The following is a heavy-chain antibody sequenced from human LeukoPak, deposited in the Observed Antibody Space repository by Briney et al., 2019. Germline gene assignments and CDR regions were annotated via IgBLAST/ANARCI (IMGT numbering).Heavy chain of an antibody. J-gene: IGHJ4*02. CDR1: GGTFSSYA. CDR2: IIPIFGTA. CDR3: ATIGSQNSSPFDY. V-gene: IGHV1-69*05. Sequence: SVKVSCKASGGTFSSYAISWVRQAPGQGLEWMGRIIPIFGTANYAQKFQGRVTITTDESTSTAYMELSSLRSEDTAVYYCATIGSQNSSPFDYWGQGTLVTVSS. D-gene: IGHD3-10*01.